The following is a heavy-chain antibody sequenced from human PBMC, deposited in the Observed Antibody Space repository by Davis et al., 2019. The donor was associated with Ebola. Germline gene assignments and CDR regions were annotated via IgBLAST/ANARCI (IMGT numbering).Heavy chain of an antibody. CDR3: ARTRGVRFLEWLLYGWFDP. J-gene: IGHJ5*02. V-gene: IGHV4-34*01. CDR2: INHSGST. CDR1: GGSFSGYY. Sequence: SETLSLTCAVYGGSFSGYYWSWIRQPPGKGLEWIGEINHSGSTNYNPSLKSRVTISVDTSKNQFSLKRSSVTAADTAVYYCARTRGVRFLEWLLYGWFDPWGQGTLVTVSS. D-gene: IGHD3-3*01.